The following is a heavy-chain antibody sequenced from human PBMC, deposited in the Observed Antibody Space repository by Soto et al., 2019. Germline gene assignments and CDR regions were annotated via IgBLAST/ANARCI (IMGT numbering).Heavy chain of an antibody. CDR1: GGTFSSYA. D-gene: IGHD1-26*01. Sequence: GASVKVSCKASGGTFSSYAISWVRQAPGQGLEWMGGIIPIFGTANYAQKFQGRVTITADESTSTAYMELSSLRSEDTAVYYCARDGSVGATMKYYFDYWGQGTLVTVSS. V-gene: IGHV1-69*13. CDR2: IIPIFGTA. CDR3: ARDGSVGATMKYYFDY. J-gene: IGHJ4*02.